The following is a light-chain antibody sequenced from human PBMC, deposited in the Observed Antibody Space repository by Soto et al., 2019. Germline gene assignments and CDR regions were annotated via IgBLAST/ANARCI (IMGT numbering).Light chain of an antibody. CDR1: QSVSSN. J-gene: IGKJ1*01. CDR2: GAS. CDR3: QQYNNWPRT. V-gene: IGKV3-15*01. Sequence: EIVMTQSPAALSVSPGERATLSCRASQSVSSNLAWYQQKPGQAPRLLIYGASTRATGIPASFSGSGSGTEFTLTINSLQPDDFALYYCQQYNNWPRTFGQGTKVDIK.